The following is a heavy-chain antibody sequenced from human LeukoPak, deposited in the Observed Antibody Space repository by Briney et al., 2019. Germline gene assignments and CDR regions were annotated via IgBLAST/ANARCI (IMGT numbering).Heavy chain of an antibody. Sequence: ASVKVSCKASGYTFTGYYMHWVRQAPGQGLEWMGRINPNSGGTNYAQKFQGRVTMTRDTSISTAYMELSRLRSDDTAVYYCAREGYYDSSGHSGFDYCGQGTLVTVSS. D-gene: IGHD3-22*01. CDR3: AREGYYDSSGHSGFDY. V-gene: IGHV1-2*06. CDR1: GYTFTGYY. CDR2: INPNSGGT. J-gene: IGHJ4*02.